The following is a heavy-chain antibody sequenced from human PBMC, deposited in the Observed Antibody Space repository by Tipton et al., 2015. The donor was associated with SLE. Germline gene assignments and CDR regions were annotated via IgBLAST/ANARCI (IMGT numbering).Heavy chain of an antibody. D-gene: IGHD3-10*01. CDR2: IYYSGTT. CDR1: GVSMSSSSDY. Sequence: TLSLTCTVSGVSMSSSSDYWGWVRQPPGKGLEWIGTIYYSGTTYYNPSLKSRVSISVDTSKNQFSLKVRSVTAADTAMYYCARHEKYYYSSGSDAFDIWGQGTMVTISS. CDR3: ARHEKYYYSSGSDAFDI. V-gene: IGHV4-39*01. J-gene: IGHJ3*02.